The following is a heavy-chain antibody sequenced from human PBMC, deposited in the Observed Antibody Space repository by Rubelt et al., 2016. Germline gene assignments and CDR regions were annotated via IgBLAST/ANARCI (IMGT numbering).Heavy chain of an antibody. J-gene: IGHJ4*02. D-gene: IGHD3-16*02. V-gene: IGHV4-34*01. CDR2: INHSGNT. Sequence: QVQLQQWGAGLLKPSETLSLTCAVYGGSFSGYSWNWIRQPPGKGLEWIGEINHSGNTYYNPSLKSRVTRSVDTSRNQFSLKLNSVTAADTAVYYCARSSYVWGGYRVFDYWGQGALVTVSS. CDR3: ARSSYVWGGYRVFDY. CDR1: GGSFSGYS.